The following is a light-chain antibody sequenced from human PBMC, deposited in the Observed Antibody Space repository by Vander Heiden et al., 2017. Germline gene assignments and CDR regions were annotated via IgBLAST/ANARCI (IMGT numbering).Light chain of an antibody. Sequence: EMVMTQSPATRSVSTGERPHLPCRASQSAGSNLAWYQQKPGQAPRLLIYGASTRATGIPARYSGSGSGTEFTLTISSLQSEEFAVYYCQHYDNWPPGLTFGGGTKVEIK. CDR1: QSAGSN. CDR3: QHYDNWPPGLT. CDR2: GAS. J-gene: IGKJ4*01. V-gene: IGKV3-15*01.